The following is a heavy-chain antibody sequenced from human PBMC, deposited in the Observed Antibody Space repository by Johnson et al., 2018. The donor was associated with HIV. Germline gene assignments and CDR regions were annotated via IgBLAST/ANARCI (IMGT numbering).Heavy chain of an antibody. J-gene: IGHJ3*01. CDR2: ISNSAITL. CDR3: ARRGLANAFDL. CDR1: GFTFSDYY. D-gene: IGHD3-10*01. V-gene: IGHV3-11*04. Sequence: QVQLVESGGGLVKPGGSLRLSCAASGFTFSDYYMGWIRQTPGKGLEWISYISNSAITLYYADSVKGRFSISRDNAKSSVYLQMNSLRAEDTAVYYCARRGLANAFDLWGHGTMVTVS.